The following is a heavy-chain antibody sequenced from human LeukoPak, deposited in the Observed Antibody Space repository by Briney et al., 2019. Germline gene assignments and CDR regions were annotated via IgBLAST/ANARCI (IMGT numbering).Heavy chain of an antibody. CDR2: INSDGSST. CDR1: GFTFSSYW. V-gene: IGHV3-74*01. J-gene: IGHJ4*02. Sequence: PGGSLRLSCAASGFTFSSYWMHWVRQAPGKGLVWVSRINSDGSSTSYADSVKGRFTISRDNAKNTLYLQMNSLRAEDTAVYYCARDLYYYDSSGYYSGLDYWGQGTLVTVSS. CDR3: ARDLYYYDSSGYYSGLDY. D-gene: IGHD3-22*01.